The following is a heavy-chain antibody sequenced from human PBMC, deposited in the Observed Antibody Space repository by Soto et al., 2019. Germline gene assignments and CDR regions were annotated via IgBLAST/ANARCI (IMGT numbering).Heavy chain of an antibody. CDR1: GYTFTSYG. Sequence: GASVKVSCKASGYTFTSYGISWVRQAPGQGLEWMGWISAYNGNTNYAQELQGRVTMTTDTSTSTAYMELRSLRSDDTAVYYCARYTARSAAHVGCFDTWGQGTLATVSS. CDR2: ISAYNGNT. J-gene: IGHJ5*02. CDR3: ARYTARSAAHVGCFDT. D-gene: IGHD2-2*02. V-gene: IGHV1-18*01.